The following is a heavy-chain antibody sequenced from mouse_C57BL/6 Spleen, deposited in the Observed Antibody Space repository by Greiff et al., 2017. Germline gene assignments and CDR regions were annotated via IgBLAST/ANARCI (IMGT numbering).Heavy chain of an antibody. J-gene: IGHJ3*01. Sequence: VQLKESGAELVKPGASVKLSCTASGFNIKDYYMHWVKQRPEQGLEWIGRIDPEDGETKYTPKFQGKATITADTSSNTAYLQLSSLTSEDTAVYYCARRGFTTVVGTPSGFAYWGQGTLVTVSA. D-gene: IGHD1-1*01. V-gene: IGHV14-2*01. CDR3: ARRGFTTVVGTPSGFAY. CDR2: IDPEDGET. CDR1: GFNIKDYY.